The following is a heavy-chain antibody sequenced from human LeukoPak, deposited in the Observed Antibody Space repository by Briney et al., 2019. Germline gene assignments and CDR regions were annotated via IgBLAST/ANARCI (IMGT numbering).Heavy chain of an antibody. CDR1: DYTFSSYG. CDR3: LGGWYSQPLQH. CDR2: IIPVLGIA. J-gene: IGHJ1*01. D-gene: IGHD6-19*01. V-gene: IGHV1-69*04. Sequence: GASVKVSCKASDYTFSSYGISWVRQAPGQGLEWMGRIIPVLGIANYAQKFQGRVTITADKSTSTAYMELSSLRSEDTAVYYCLGGWYSQPLQHGGQGTLVTVSS.